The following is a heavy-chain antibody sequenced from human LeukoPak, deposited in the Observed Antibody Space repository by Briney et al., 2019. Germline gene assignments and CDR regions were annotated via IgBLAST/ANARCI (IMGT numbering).Heavy chain of an antibody. CDR2: SGDSDGST. V-gene: IGHV3-21*05. Sequence: PGRSLRLSCAASGFTFSGSGMSWVRQAPGKGLEWISSSGDSDGSTYYADSVKGRFTISRDNAKNSLYLQMNSLRAEDTAVYYCARDWGYYYYYGMDVWGQGTTVTVSS. CDR1: GFTFSGSG. D-gene: IGHD3-16*01. CDR3: ARDWGYYYYYGMDV. J-gene: IGHJ6*02.